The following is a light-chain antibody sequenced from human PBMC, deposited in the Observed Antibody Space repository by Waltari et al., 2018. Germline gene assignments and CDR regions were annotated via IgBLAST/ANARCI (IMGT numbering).Light chain of an antibody. Sequence: DIQMTQSPSSLSASVGDRVPITFRASQSISNHLNWYQQKPGKVPKLLIYAASTLQSGVPSRFSGSGSGTDFTLTVSSLQPEDFATYFCQHSDAIPITFGGGTKVEIK. CDR2: AAS. J-gene: IGKJ4*01. CDR1: QSISNH. CDR3: QHSDAIPIT. V-gene: IGKV1-39*01.